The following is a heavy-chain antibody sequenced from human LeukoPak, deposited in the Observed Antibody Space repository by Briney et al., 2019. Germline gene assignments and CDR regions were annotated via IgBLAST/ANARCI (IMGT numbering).Heavy chain of an antibody. CDR2: NNQSGSP. CDR1: GRPFRGYF. V-gene: IGHV4-34*01. Sequence: SDTLSHICAVCGRPFRGYFWSWIRPPPGKGLECIGENNQSGSPNYTPSLKSQATISVDTSKNQSPLKLSSVTAAATAEYYWARATTPYGVIGYWGQGTLVTVSS. CDR3: ARATTPYGVIGY. D-gene: IGHD4-17*01. J-gene: IGHJ4*02.